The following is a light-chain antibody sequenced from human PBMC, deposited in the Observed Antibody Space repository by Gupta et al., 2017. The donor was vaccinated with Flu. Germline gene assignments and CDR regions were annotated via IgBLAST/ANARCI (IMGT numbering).Light chain of an antibody. CDR2: KVS. Sequence: DVVMTQSPLSLPVTLGQPASISCRSSQSLVYRDGNTYLNWCQQRPGQSPRRLMYKVSNRDSGLPDRFRGSGAGTDFSLKISRVEDEVVGVYYCMQGTHWPPSFGQGTKVEIK. CDR3: MQGTHWPPS. CDR1: QSLVYRDGNTY. J-gene: IGKJ1*01. V-gene: IGKV2-30*01.